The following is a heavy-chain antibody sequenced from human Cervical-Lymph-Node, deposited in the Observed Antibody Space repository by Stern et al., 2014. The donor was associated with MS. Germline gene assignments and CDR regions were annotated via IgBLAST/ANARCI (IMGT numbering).Heavy chain of an antibody. V-gene: IGHV4-59*01. Sequence: QLQLQESGPGLVKASETLSLTCTVSGGSISTYYWTWIRPPPGKGLEWIGEISYSGDTNYNPSLKSRVTLSVDTSKNQFSLKLSSVTAADTAVYYCARRDYYDTSTYYDDAFDIWGQGTMVTVSS. D-gene: IGHD3-22*01. CDR3: ARRDYYDTSTYYDDAFDI. CDR2: ISYSGDT. CDR1: GGSISTYY. J-gene: IGHJ3*02.